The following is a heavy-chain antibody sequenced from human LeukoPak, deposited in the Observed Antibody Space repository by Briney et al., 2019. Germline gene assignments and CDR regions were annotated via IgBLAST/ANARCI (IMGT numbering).Heavy chain of an antibody. J-gene: IGHJ4*02. Sequence: PGGSLRLSCAASGFAVGSNYMNWVRQAPGKGLEWVSVFYSGGGTYYADSVKGRFTISRDISKNTLYLQMNSLRAEDTAVYYCARGEDGSGYYYFDYWGQGTLVTVSS. CDR2: FYSGGGT. CDR1: GFAVGSNY. V-gene: IGHV3-53*01. D-gene: IGHD3-22*01. CDR3: ARGEDGSGYYYFDY.